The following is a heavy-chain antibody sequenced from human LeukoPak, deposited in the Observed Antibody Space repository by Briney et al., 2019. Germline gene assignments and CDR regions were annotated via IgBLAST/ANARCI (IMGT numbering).Heavy chain of an antibody. CDR3: ARDNSVRDEAWWFNP. V-gene: IGHV1-46*01. J-gene: IGHJ5*02. Sequence: GESLKISCKGSGYNFTNYWIGWVRQMPGKGLEWMGVISPSGGSTTYAQKFQDRLTLTRDMSTSTDYLELSSLRSEDTAVYYCARDNSVRDEAWWFNPWGQGTLVTVSS. D-gene: IGHD5-24*01. CDR2: ISPSGGST. CDR1: GYNFTNYW.